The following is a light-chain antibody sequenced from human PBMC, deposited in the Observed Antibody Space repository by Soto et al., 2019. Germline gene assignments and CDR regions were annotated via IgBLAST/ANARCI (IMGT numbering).Light chain of an antibody. V-gene: IGLV1-51*01. J-gene: IGLJ3*02. CDR1: SSNIGNHF. CDR3: GAWDGSLSTGV. Sequence: QSVLTQPPSVSAAPGQEVTISCSGSSSNIGNHFVSWYQQVPGTAPTLLIYDDDKRPSGIPDRFSGSKSGTSATLGITGLQSGDEADYYCGAWDGSLSTGVFGGGTKLTVL. CDR2: DDD.